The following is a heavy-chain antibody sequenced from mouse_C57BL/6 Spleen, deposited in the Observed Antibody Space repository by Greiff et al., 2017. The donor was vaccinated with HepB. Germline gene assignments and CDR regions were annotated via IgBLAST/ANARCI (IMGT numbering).Heavy chain of an antibody. J-gene: IGHJ4*01. CDR1: GYTFTSYW. CDR2: IDPSDSYT. V-gene: IGHV1-59*01. D-gene: IGHD1-1*01. Sequence: QVQLQQPGAELVRPGTSVKLSCKASGYTFTSYWMHWVKQRPGQGLEWIGVIDPSDSYTNYNQKFKGKATLTVDTSSSTAYMQLSSLTSEDSAVYYCARREGLLRGTAMDYWGQGTSVTVSS. CDR3: ARREGLLRGTAMDY.